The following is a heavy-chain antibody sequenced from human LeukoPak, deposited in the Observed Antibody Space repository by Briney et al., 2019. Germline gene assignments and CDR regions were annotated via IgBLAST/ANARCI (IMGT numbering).Heavy chain of an antibody. CDR3: AREMSSGYPPDY. CDR1: GFTFSSYG. V-gene: IGHV3-33*01. J-gene: IGHJ4*02. Sequence: GRSLRLSCAASGFTFSSYGMHWVRHAPGKGLEWVAVIWYDASNKYYADSVKARFTISRDNSKNTLYLQMNSLRAEDTAVYYCAREMSSGYPPDYWGQGTLVTVSS. D-gene: IGHD3-22*01. CDR2: IWYDASNK.